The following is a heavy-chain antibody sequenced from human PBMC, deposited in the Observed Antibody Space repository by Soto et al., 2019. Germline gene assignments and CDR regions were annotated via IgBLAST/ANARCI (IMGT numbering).Heavy chain of an antibody. CDR3: AKIPVPYYAMDV. CDR2: ISGNGGSI. Sequence: PGGSLRLSCAASGFTFGRYAMNWVRQAPGKGLEWVSTISGNGGSIYYADSVKGRFTISRDNSKDTLYLLMNSLTTEXXATXXXAKIPVPYYAMDVWGQGXXXTVS. CDR1: GFTFGRYA. J-gene: IGHJ6*02. V-gene: IGHV3-23*01.